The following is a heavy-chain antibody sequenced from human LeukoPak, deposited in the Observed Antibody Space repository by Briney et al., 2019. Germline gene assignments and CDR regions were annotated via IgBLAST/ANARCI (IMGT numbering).Heavy chain of an antibody. CDR2: IFYSGKT. Sequence: PSETLSLTCSVSNGSITSDSYYWAWVRQPPGKGLEWIGSIFYSGKTYYSASLKSRVTVSLDTSKKNFSLRLGSVTAADSAVYYCARLWIVATWFDAWGQGALVTVSS. CDR1: NGSITSDSYY. D-gene: IGHD2-2*03. J-gene: IGHJ5*02. V-gene: IGHV4-39*02. CDR3: ARLWIVATWFDA.